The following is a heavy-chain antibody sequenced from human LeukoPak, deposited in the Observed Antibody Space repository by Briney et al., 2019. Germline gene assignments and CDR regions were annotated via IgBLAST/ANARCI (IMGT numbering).Heavy chain of an antibody. CDR2: ISGSGGST. J-gene: IGHJ4*02. CDR3: AEPDGFSSGG. D-gene: IGHD3-22*01. V-gene: IGHV3-23*01. Sequence: PGGSLRLYCAASGFTFSSYAMSWVRQAPGQGLEWVSAISGSGGSTYYADSVKGRFTISRANSKNKLYLEKKSPRAGDTAGDYRAEPDGFSSGGGGQGTLVTVSS. CDR1: GFTFSSYA.